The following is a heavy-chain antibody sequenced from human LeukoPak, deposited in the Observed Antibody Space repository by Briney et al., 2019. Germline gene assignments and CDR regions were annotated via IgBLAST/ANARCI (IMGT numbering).Heavy chain of an antibody. J-gene: IGHJ3*02. Sequence: ASVKVSCKASGYTFTSYGISWVRQAPGQGLEWMGWISAYNGNTNYAQKLQDRVTMTTDTSTSTAYMELRSLRSDDTAVYYCASPRAMITFGGVIVPDAFDIWGQGTMVTVSS. V-gene: IGHV1-18*01. D-gene: IGHD3-16*02. CDR1: GYTFTSYG. CDR2: ISAYNGNT. CDR3: ASPRAMITFGGVIVPDAFDI.